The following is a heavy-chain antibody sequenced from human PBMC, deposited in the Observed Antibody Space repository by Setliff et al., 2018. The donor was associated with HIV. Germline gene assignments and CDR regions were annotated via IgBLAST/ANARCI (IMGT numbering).Heavy chain of an antibody. V-gene: IGHV1-18*01. CDR1: GYNFINYG. D-gene: IGHD1-26*01. CDR2: ISPYTGNT. CDR3: ARARLQGIVTAVGPRDNCLDP. Sequence: ASVKVSCKASGYNFINYGISWVRQAPGQGPEWMGWISPYTGNTDYAPRLLGRVTMTTDTSTSTAYLELRSLTSDDTAVYYCARARLQGIVTAVGPRDNCLDPWGQGTRVTVSS. J-gene: IGHJ5*02.